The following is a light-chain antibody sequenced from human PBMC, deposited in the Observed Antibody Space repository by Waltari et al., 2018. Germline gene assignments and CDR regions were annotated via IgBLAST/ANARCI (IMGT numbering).Light chain of an antibody. CDR2: GSS. CDR1: GSNIGAGYD. CDR3: QSYDTSLSVV. Sequence: QSVLTQPPSVSGAPGQRVTISCTGSGSNIGAGYDVHWYQQLPRAAPKLLIYGSSSRPLGVPDRFFRSRFGTIASLAITALQAEDEADYYCQSYDTSLSVVFGGGTKLTVL. V-gene: IGLV1-40*01. J-gene: IGLJ3*02.